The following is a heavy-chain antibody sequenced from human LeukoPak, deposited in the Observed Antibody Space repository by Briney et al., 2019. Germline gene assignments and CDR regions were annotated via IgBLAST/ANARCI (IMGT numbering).Heavy chain of an antibody. D-gene: IGHD6-13*01. CDR1: GCTLTELS. V-gene: IGHV1-24*01. J-gene: IGHJ5*02. CDR2: FDPEDGET. CDR3: ATKSGSSWYLGWFDP. Sequence: ASVKVSCKVSGCTLTELSMHWVRQAPGKGLEWMGGFDPEDGETIYAQKFQGRVTMTEDTSTDTAYMELSSLRSEDTAVYYCATKSGSSWYLGWFDPWGQGTLVTVSS.